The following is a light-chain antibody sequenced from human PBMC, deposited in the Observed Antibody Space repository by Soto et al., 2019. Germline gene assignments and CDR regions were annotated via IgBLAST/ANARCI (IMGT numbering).Light chain of an antibody. V-gene: IGKV3D-7*01. CDR3: QQYNNWPPIT. Sequence: EIVMTQSPATLSLSPGERATLSCRASQSVGSSNLSWYQQKPGQAPRLLIYGASTRATGIPARFSGSGSGTEFTLTISSLQSEDFAVYYCQQYNNWPPITFGQGTRLEIK. J-gene: IGKJ5*01. CDR1: QSVGSSN. CDR2: GAS.